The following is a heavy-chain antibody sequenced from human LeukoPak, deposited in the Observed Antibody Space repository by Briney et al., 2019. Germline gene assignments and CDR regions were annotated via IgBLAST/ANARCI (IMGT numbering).Heavy chain of an antibody. CDR3: ARVPPRVMITFGGVIRGVIDY. CDR1: GGSFSGYY. D-gene: IGHD3-16*01. J-gene: IGHJ4*02. Sequence: SETLSLTCAVYGGSFSGYYWSWIRQPPGKGLEWIGEINHSGSTNYNPSLKSRVTISVDTSKNQFSLKLSSVTAADTAVYYCARVPPRVMITFGGVIRGVIDYWGQGTLVTVSS. V-gene: IGHV4-34*01. CDR2: INHSGST.